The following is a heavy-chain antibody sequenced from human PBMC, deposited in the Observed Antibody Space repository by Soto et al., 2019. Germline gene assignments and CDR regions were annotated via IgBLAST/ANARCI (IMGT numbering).Heavy chain of an antibody. J-gene: IGHJ4*02. CDR1: GSYITSGDYH. CDR3: DGFGVGDRNDN. V-gene: IGHV4-30-4*01. CDR2: ISHSETT. D-gene: IGHD2-8*01. Sequence: QVRLQESGPGLVKPSQTLSLTCSVSGSYITSGDYHWTWIRQAPGKGLEWIGYISHSETTYYSPSLKNRITISLDISMNQFSLRLHSVTAADTAEYFCDGFGVGDRNDNWCQGTLVTVSS.